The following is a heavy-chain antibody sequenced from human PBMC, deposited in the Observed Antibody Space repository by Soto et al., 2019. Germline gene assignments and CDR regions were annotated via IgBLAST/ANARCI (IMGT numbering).Heavy chain of an antibody. CDR2: IYYSGST. CDR1: GGSISSYY. Sequence: QVQLQESGPGLVKPSETLSLTCTVSGGSISSYYWSWIRQPPGKGLEWIGYIYYSGSTNYNPSLKSRVTISVDTSKNQFSLKLSSGTAADTAVYYCAREGKQVAAAGTGYYYYGMDVWGQGTTVTVSS. V-gene: IGHV4-59*01. J-gene: IGHJ6*02. CDR3: AREGKQVAAAGTGYYYYGMDV. D-gene: IGHD6-13*01.